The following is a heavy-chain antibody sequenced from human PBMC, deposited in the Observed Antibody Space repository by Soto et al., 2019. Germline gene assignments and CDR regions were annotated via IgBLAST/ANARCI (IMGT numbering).Heavy chain of an antibody. Sequence: GGSLRLSCAASGFTFSSYGMHWVRQAPGKGLEWVAVIWYDGSNKYYADSVKGRFTISRDNSKNTLHLQMNSLRAEDTAVYYCARERGYSYGYLNYYYYYGMDVWGQGTTVTVSS. J-gene: IGHJ6*02. CDR1: GFTFSSYG. D-gene: IGHD5-18*01. CDR3: ARERGYSYGYLNYYYYYGMDV. V-gene: IGHV3-33*01. CDR2: IWYDGSNK.